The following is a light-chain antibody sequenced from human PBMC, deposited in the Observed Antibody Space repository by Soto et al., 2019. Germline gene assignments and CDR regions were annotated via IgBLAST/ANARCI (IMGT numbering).Light chain of an antibody. CDR2: GAS. CDR1: QSVSSTY. Sequence: EIELTQSPGTLSLSPGESATLSCKASQSVSSTYLAWFQQKPGQPPTLLIYGASSRATGIPDRFSGSGSGTDCSLTISRLEPEDFAVYYCQQHSSSPWTFGQGTKVDIK. J-gene: IGKJ1*01. CDR3: QQHSSSPWT. V-gene: IGKV3-20*01.